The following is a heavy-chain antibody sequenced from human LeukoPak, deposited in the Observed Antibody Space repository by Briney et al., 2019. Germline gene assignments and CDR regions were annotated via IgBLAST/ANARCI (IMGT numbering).Heavy chain of an antibody. J-gene: IGHJ3*02. Sequence: SETLSLTCTVSGGSISSGGYYWSWIRQPPGKGLEWIGYIYHSGSTYYNPSLKSRVTISVDRSKNQFSLKLSSVTAADTAVYYCAREPAGITGTTGLPQGAFDIWGQGTMVTVSS. D-gene: IGHD1-7*01. V-gene: IGHV4-30-2*01. CDR1: GGSISSGGYY. CDR2: IYHSGST. CDR3: AREPAGITGTTGLPQGAFDI.